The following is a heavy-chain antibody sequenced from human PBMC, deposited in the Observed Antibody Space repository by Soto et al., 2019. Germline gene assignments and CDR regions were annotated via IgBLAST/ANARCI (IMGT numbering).Heavy chain of an antibody. CDR3: ASLPTRGVAIPVWFDP. D-gene: IGHD3-10*01. J-gene: IGHJ5*02. CDR1: GGTFSSYA. Sequence: ASVKVSCKASGGTFSSYAISWVRQAPGQGLEWMGGIIPIFGTANYAQKFQGRVTITADESTSTAYMELSSLRSEDTAVYYCASLPTRGVAIPVWFDPWGQGTLVTVSS. V-gene: IGHV1-69*13. CDR2: IIPIFGTA.